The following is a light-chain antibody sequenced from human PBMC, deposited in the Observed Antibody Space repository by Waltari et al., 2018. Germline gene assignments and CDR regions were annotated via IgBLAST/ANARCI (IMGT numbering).Light chain of an antibody. J-gene: IGKJ1*01. CDR2: RAS. V-gene: IGKV3-20*01. Sequence: EIVFTQSPGTASLSRGERVTLSCRASLSVGSSSLPWYQQKPGQAPRLVIYRASRRATGIPDRFSGSESGTDFSLTISRMEPEDFAVYYCQQHGTLPATFGQGTKVEIK. CDR1: LSVGSSS. CDR3: QQHGTLPAT.